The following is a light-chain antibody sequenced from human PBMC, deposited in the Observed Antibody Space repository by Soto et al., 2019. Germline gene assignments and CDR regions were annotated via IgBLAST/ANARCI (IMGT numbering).Light chain of an antibody. CDR3: QLYGSSLWT. J-gene: IGKJ1*01. Sequence: EIVLTQSPGTLSLSPGERATLSCRASQSVRSSYLAWFRQQPGQAPSLLIYGASTRATGIPDRFSGSGAGTDFPLTISRLEPEDFAVYYCQLYGSSLWTFGQGTKVDFK. V-gene: IGKV3-20*01. CDR1: QSVRSSY. CDR2: GAS.